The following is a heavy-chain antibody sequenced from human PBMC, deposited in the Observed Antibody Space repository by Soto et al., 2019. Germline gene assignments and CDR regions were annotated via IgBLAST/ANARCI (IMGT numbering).Heavy chain of an antibody. CDR1: GYTFTGYY. J-gene: IGHJ4*02. V-gene: IGHV1-2*02. CDR2: INPNSGGT. Sequence: ASVKVSCQASGYTFTGYYMHWVRQAPGQGLEWMGWINPNSGGTNYAQKFQGRVTMTRDTSISTAYMELSRLRSDDTAVYYCARDPTYCTNGVCYTRYYFDYWGQGTLVTVSS. CDR3: ARDPTYCTNGVCYTRYYFDY. D-gene: IGHD2-8*01.